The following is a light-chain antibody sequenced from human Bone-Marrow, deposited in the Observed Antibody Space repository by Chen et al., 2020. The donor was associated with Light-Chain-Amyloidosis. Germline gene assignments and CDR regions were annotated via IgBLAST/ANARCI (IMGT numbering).Light chain of an antibody. J-gene: IGKJ1*01. CDR1: QAISRW. CDR2: GAS. CDR3: QQSNSFPRT. Sequence: DIQMTQSPSSVSASVGDRVTITCRANQAISRWLAWYQQKPGKAPQLLIYGASTLQSGDPSRFSGSGSGTDFTLTINTLQPEDFATYYCQQSNSFPRTFGQGTKVEIK. V-gene: IGKV1-12*01.